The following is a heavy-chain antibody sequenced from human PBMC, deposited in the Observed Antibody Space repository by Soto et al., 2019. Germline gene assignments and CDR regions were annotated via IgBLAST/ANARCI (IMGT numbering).Heavy chain of an antibody. CDR3: ARGQTYANAFDI. Sequence: GGSLRLSCAASGLNFGGYGMNWVRQAPGKGLEWVSSISSSSSYIYYADSVKGRFTISRDNAQNSLYLQMNSLRAEDTAVYYWARGQTYANAFDILGQGTMVPVS. CDR2: ISSSSSYI. J-gene: IGHJ3*02. CDR1: GLNFGGYG. D-gene: IGHD4-17*01. V-gene: IGHV3-21*01.